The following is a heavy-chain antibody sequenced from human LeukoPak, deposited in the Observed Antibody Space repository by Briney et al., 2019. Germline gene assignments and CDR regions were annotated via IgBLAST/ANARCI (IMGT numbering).Heavy chain of an antibody. CDR1: GGSFSGYY. J-gene: IGHJ4*02. CDR2: INHSGST. V-gene: IGHV4-34*01. D-gene: IGHD3-22*01. CDR3: ARDPWYYDSSGYYYFDY. Sequence: SETLSLTCAVYGGSFSGYYWSWIRQPPGKGLEWIGEINHSGSTNYNPSLKSRVTISVDTSKNQFSLKLNSVTAADTAVYYCARDPWYYDSSGYYYFDYWGQGTLVTVSS.